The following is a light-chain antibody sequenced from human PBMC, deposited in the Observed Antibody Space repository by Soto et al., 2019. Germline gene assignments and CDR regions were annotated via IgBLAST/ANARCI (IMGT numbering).Light chain of an antibody. CDR1: QGLVFSDGNTF. V-gene: IGKV2-30*01. J-gene: IGKJ1*01. CDR2: QVS. CDR3: VQGTHWPWT. Sequence: DVVMTQSPLSLSVTLGQPASISCRSSQGLVFSDGNTFLNWFHQRPGQSPRRLIYQVSNRDSGVPDRVSGSGSGTDYTLTISRVEAEDVGIYYCVQGTHWPWTFGKGTKVEIK.